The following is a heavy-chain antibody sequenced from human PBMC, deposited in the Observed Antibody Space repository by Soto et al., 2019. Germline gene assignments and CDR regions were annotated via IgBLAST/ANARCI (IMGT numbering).Heavy chain of an antibody. CDR2: ISSTSIYT. Sequence: GGSLRLSCAASGFTFSDYYISWIRQAPGKGLEWVSYISSTSIYTNYADSVKGRFTISRDNAKNSLYLQMDSLTAEDTGVYYCARDGGEIIPAAIGGGYGMDVWGQGTTVTVSS. D-gene: IGHD2-2*01. CDR3: ARDGGEIIPAAIGGGYGMDV. V-gene: IGHV3-11*06. J-gene: IGHJ6*02. CDR1: GFTFSDYY.